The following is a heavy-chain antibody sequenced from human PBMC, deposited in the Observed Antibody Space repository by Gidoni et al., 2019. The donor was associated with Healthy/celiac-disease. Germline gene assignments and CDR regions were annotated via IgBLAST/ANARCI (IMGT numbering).Heavy chain of an antibody. CDR3: ARASKDFWSGESFDY. CDR2: INPNSGGT. Sequence: QVQLVQSGAEVKKPGASVKVSCKASGYTFTGYYMHWVRQAPGQGLEWMGWINPNSGGTNYAQKFQGRVTMTRDTSISTAYMELSRLRSDDTAVYYCARASKDFWSGESFDYWGQGTLVTVSS. D-gene: IGHD3-3*01. CDR1: GYTFTGYY. V-gene: IGHV1-2*02. J-gene: IGHJ4*02.